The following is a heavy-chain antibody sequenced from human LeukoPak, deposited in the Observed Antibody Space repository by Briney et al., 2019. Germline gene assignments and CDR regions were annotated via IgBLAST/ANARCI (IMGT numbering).Heavy chain of an antibody. J-gene: IGHJ6*02. CDR2: IKQDGSEE. CDR1: GFTFSSYW. D-gene: IGHD6-6*01. Sequence: GGSLRLSCAASGFTFSSYWMSWVRQAPGKGLEWVANIKQDGSEEYYVDSVKGRFTISRDNAKNSLYLQMNSLRAEDTAVYYCARDSLLPYSSSSLYYYYGMDVWGQGTTVTVSS. V-gene: IGHV3-7*01. CDR3: ARDSLLPYSSSSLYYYYGMDV.